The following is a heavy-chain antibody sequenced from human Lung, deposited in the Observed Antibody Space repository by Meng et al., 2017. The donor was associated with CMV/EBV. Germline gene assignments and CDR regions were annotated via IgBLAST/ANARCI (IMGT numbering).Heavy chain of an antibody. V-gene: IGHV4-4*02. CDR2: SHYSDGPT. CDR3: ARGVAVREVERFDP. Sequence: SGGSITNSNGWRGWRQQPGKRVEGWGESHYSDGPTYYTPSNSSGITSSVDTGKNQFSLKISSVTAAKTAVYYCARGVAVREVERFDPWGQGTLVTVSS. J-gene: IGHJ5*02. D-gene: IGHD3-10*02. CDR1: GGSITNSNG.